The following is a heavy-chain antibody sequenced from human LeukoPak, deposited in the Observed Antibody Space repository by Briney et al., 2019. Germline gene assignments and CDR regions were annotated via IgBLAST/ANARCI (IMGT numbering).Heavy chain of an antibody. CDR1: GGSISSSSYY. J-gene: IGHJ5*02. CDR3: ARAYSGTYFTRGGNWFDP. Sequence: SETLSLTCTVSGGSISSSSYYWGWIRQPPGKGLEWIGSIYYSGSAYYNPSLKSRVTISVDTSKTQFSLKLSSVTAADTAVYYCARAYSGTYFTRGGNWFDPWGQGTLVTVSS. D-gene: IGHD1-26*01. CDR2: IYYSGSA. V-gene: IGHV4-39*07.